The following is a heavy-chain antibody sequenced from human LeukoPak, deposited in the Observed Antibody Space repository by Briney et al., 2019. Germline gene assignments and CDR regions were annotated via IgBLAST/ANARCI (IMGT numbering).Heavy chain of an antibody. V-gene: IGHV4-34*01. CDR3: ARGLVRATA. CDR2: INHSGST. Sequence: SETLSLICAVYGGSFSGYYRSWIRQPPGKGLEWIGEINHSGSTNYNPSLKSRVTISVDTSKNQFSLKLSSVTAADTAVYYCARGLVRATAWGQGTLVTVSS. CDR1: GGSFSGYY. D-gene: IGHD4-17*01. J-gene: IGHJ5*02.